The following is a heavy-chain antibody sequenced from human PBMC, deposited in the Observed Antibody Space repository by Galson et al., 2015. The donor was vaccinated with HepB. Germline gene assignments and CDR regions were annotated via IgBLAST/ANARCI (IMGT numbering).Heavy chain of an antibody. Sequence: SLRLSCAVSGFTLSSYSMNWVRQAPGKGLGWVSYMSSSSNTMYYADSVKGRFTISRDHANNLWYLQMNSLRAEDTAVYYCARILQPDYYYYYGMDVWGQGTTVTV. CDR3: ARILQPDYYYYYGMDV. V-gene: IGHV3-48*04. CDR1: GFTLSSYS. CDR2: MSSSSNTM. J-gene: IGHJ6*02.